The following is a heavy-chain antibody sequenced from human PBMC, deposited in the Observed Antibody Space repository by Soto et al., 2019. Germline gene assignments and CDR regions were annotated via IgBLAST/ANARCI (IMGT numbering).Heavy chain of an antibody. J-gene: IGHJ4*02. V-gene: IGHV1-18*01. CDR2: ISAYNGNT. Sequence: ASVKVSCKASGYTFTSYYGISWVRQAPGQGIEWMGWISAYNGNTNYAQKLQGRVTMTTDTSTSTAYMELRSLRSDDTAVYYCARNGDYYDSSGYPGSESYFDYWGQGTLVTVSS. CDR1: GYTFTSYYG. D-gene: IGHD3-22*01. CDR3: ARNGDYYDSSGYPGSESYFDY.